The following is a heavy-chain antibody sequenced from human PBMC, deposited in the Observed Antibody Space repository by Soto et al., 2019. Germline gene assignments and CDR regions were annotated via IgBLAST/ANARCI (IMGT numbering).Heavy chain of an antibody. CDR2: IYYSGST. CDR1: GGSISSGGYY. Sequence: PSETLSLTCTVSGGSISSGGYYWSWIRQHPGKGLEWIGYIYYSGSTYYNPSLKSRVTISVDTSKNQFSLKLSSVTAADTAVYYCAREGNYDIDWFDPWGQGTLVTVSS. V-gene: IGHV4-31*03. D-gene: IGHD3-22*01. CDR3: AREGNYDIDWFDP. J-gene: IGHJ5*02.